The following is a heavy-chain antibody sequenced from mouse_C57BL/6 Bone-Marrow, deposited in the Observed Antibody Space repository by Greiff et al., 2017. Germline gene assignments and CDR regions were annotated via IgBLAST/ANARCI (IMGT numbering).Heavy chain of an antibody. J-gene: IGHJ3*01. V-gene: IGHV1-4*01. CDR2: INPSSGYT. CDR3: ARSHYYGSSPSWFAY. Sequence: QVQLKESGAELARPGASVKMSCKASGYTFTSYTMHWVKQRPGQGLEWIGYINPSSGYTKYNQKFKDKATLTADKSSSTAYMQLSSLTSEDSAVYYCARSHYYGSSPSWFAYWGQGTLVTVSA. CDR1: GYTFTSYT. D-gene: IGHD1-1*01.